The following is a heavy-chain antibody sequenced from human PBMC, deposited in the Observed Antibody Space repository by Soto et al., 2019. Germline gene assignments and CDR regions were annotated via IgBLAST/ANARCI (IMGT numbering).Heavy chain of an antibody. CDR1: GFTFSSYG. Sequence: QVQLVESGGGVVQPGRSLRLSCAATGFTFSSYGMHWVRQAPGKGLEWVAVIWYDGSNKYYADSVKGRFTISRDNSKNTLYLQMNSLRAEDTAVYYRAREMGVGTAYYYYGMDVWGQGTTVTVSS. J-gene: IGHJ6*02. D-gene: IGHD3-16*01. CDR3: AREMGVGTAYYYYGMDV. V-gene: IGHV3-33*01. CDR2: IWYDGSNK.